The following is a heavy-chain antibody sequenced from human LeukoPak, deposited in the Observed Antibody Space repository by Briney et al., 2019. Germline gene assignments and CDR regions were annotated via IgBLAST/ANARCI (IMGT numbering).Heavy chain of an antibody. CDR1: GYTFTSYG. D-gene: IGHD3-22*01. J-gene: IGHJ4*02. CDR2: ISAYNGNT. CDR3: ATCENTYYYDSSGYYDY. V-gene: IGHV1-18*01. Sequence: ASVKVSCKASGYTFTSYGISWVRQAPGQGLEWMGWISAYNGNTNYAQKLQGRVTMTTDTSTSTAYMELRSLRSDDTAVYYCATCENTYYYDSSGYYDYWGQGTLATVSS.